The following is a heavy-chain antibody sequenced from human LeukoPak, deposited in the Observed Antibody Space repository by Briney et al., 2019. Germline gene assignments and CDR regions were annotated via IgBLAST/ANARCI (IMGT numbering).Heavy chain of an antibody. D-gene: IGHD3-10*01. V-gene: IGHV3-23*01. Sequence: PGGSLRLSCAASGFTFSSYAMSWVRQAPGKGLEWVSAISGSGGSTYYADSVKGRFTISRGNSRDTLFLQMSSLRAEDTAVYYCAEGIAFGELGPPDYWGQGTLVTVSS. CDR1: GFTFSSYA. CDR2: ISGSGGST. J-gene: IGHJ4*02. CDR3: AEGIAFGELGPPDY.